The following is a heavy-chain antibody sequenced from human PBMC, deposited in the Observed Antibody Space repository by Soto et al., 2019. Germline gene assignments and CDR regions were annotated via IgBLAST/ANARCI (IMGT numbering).Heavy chain of an antibody. J-gene: IGHJ4*02. CDR2: ISAYNGNT. CDR3: GRDAKIPSAPLPYF. CDR1: GYTFTNYG. V-gene: IGHV1-18*01. Sequence: QVQLVQSGAEVKEPGASVKVSCKASGYTFTNYGLTWVRQAPGQGLEWMGWISAYNGNTNYAQKLQGRVTMTRDTSRSTVYMERRTLTSHDTSVYSCGRDAKIPSAPLPYFWGQGTLVTVPS. D-gene: IGHD2-21*01.